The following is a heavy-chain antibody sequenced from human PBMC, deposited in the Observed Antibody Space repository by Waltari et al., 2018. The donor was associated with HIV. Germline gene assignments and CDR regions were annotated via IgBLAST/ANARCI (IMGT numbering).Heavy chain of an antibody. D-gene: IGHD3-22*01. CDR1: GFTVNDTY. Sequence: EVQLVESGGGLIQPGGSLRLSCAASGFTVNDTYMSLVRQAPGKGLEWVSVIYSGGTTYSAASVKGRFTISRDDSKNTVYLQLNSLRAEDTAIYYCARHGGGYHYGWYFDLWGRGTLVTVSS. J-gene: IGHJ2*01. CDR3: ARHGGGYHYGWYFDL. CDR2: IYSGGTT. V-gene: IGHV3-53*01.